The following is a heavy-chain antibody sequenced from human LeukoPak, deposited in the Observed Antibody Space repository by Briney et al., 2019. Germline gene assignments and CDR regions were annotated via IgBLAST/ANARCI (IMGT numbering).Heavy chain of an antibody. CDR1: GESFNGYY. CDR3: GRATEGYMGYDE. D-gene: IGHD5-12*01. J-gene: IGHJ4*02. V-gene: IGHV4-34*01. Sequence: SETLTLTCAVYGESFNGYYSRWIRQPPGKGVEGIGEINHSGSTNYNPSLKSRVTISVDTSKNQFSLKLSSVTAADKAGYYCGRATEGYMGYDEWGQGTLVTVSS. CDR2: INHSGST.